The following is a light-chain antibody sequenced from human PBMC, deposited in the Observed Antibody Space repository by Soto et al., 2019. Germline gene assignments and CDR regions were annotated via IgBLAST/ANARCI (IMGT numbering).Light chain of an antibody. CDR3: KSYDNSRSAAV. CDR2: GSS. CDR1: SSNIGAGHV. Sequence: QSVLTQPPSVSGAPGQRVTISCTGSSSNIGAGHVVHWYQQFPGRAPNLLIYGSSNRPSGVPDRFSGSKSGTSASLAITGLQAEDEADYYCKSYDNSRSAAVFGGGTKVTVL. J-gene: IGLJ2*01. V-gene: IGLV1-40*01.